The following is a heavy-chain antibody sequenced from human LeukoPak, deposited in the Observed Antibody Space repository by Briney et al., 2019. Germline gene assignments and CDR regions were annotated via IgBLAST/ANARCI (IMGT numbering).Heavy chain of an antibody. CDR3: ARDYYGSGRYDY. Sequence: GGSLRLSCAASGFTFSSYGMHWVRQAPGKGLEWVSYISSRSGSSIYYADSVKGRFTISRDNAKNSLYLQMNSLRAEDTAVYHCARDYYGSGRYDYWGQGTLVTVSS. V-gene: IGHV3-48*04. CDR2: ISSRSGSSI. D-gene: IGHD3-10*01. CDR1: GFTFSSYG. J-gene: IGHJ4*02.